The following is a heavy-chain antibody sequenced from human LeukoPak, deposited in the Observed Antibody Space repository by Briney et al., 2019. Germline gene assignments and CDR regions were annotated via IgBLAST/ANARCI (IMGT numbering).Heavy chain of an antibody. D-gene: IGHD2-15*01. V-gene: IGHV4-4*09. Sequence: SETLSLICNVSGDSVSSGYWSWIRQSPGKGLEWIGFIQDSGITDYNPSLKSRLLMSVDISKNQLSLSLRSVTAADTAVYYCAGRGHRYSRDWGQGILVTISS. J-gene: IGHJ1*01. CDR2: IQDSGIT. CDR3: AGRGHRYSRD. CDR1: GDSVSSGY.